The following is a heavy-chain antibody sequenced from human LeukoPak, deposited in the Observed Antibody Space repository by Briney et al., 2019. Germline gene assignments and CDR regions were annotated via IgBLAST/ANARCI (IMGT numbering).Heavy chain of an antibody. CDR2: IYYSGST. CDR1: GGSISSGDYY. V-gene: IGHV4-61*08. Sequence: SETLSLTCTVSGGSISSGDYYWSWIRQPPGKGLEWIGYIYYSGSTNYNPSLKSRVTISVDTSKNQFSLKLSSVTAADTAVYYCARGHYYDSSGYYRAGSDWFDPWGQGTLVTVSS. CDR3: ARGHYYDSSGYYRAGSDWFDP. J-gene: IGHJ5*02. D-gene: IGHD3-22*01.